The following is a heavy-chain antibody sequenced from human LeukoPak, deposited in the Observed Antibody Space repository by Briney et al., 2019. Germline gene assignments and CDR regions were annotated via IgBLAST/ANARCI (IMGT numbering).Heavy chain of an antibody. CDR1: GFTFRNYG. CDR3: AREGNDYGDYFQY. CDR2: IWYYGSNK. J-gene: IGHJ1*01. V-gene: IGHV3-33*01. D-gene: IGHD4-17*01. Sequence: GGSLRLSCEASGFTFRNYGMQWVRQAPGKGLEWVAVIWYYGSNKYYADSVKGRFTISRDNSKNTLYLQMDSLRAEDTAMYYCAREGNDYGDYFQYWGQGTLVTVSS.